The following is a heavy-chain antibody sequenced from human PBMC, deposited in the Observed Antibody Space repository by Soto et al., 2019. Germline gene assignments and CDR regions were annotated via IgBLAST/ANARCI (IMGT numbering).Heavy chain of an antibody. J-gene: IGHJ6*03. V-gene: IGHV3-66*01. Sequence: GYLRLSCAASVFTLSRNYLSWVRQAPGKGLEWVSVIYSGGITYSADSGKGRFTISRDNSKNTLYLQMSSLRAGSTAVYYCARDLHGCSSSSCYFGGSYYYMDVWGKGTTVTVSS. CDR1: VFTLSRNY. D-gene: IGHD2-2*01. CDR3: ARDLHGCSSSSCYFGGSYYYMDV. CDR2: IYSGGIT.